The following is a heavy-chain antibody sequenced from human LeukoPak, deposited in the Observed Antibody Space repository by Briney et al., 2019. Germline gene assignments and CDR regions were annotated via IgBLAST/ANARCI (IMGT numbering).Heavy chain of an antibody. J-gene: IGHJ1*01. D-gene: IGHD2-2*01. CDR2: ISGSGGST. Sequence: PGGSLRLSCAASGFTFSSYAMSWVRQAPGKGLEWVSAISGSGGSTYYADSVKGRFTISRDNSKNTLYLQMNSLRAEDTAVYYCAKSGLYCSSTSCQPGYFQHWGQGTLVTVSS. CDR3: AKSGLYCSSTSCQPGYFQH. CDR1: GFTFSSYA. V-gene: IGHV3-23*01.